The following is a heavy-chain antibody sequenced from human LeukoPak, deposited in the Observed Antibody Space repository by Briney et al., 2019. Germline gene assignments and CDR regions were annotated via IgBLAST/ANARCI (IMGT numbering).Heavy chain of an antibody. CDR2: IRQTVYGGST. Sequence: GRSLRLSRTASGFTFGDYVMSWVRQAPGKGLESVGFIRQTVYGGSTEYVASVKGRFTISRDDSKSAVYLQLNSLRTEDTAVYYCTRFNGFYDYWGQGTLVTVSS. CDR1: GFTFGDYV. J-gene: IGHJ4*02. D-gene: IGHD2-8*01. CDR3: TRFNGFYDY. V-gene: IGHV3-49*04.